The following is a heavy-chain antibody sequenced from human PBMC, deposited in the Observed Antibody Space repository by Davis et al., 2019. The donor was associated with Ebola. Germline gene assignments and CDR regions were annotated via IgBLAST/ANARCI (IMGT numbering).Heavy chain of an antibody. CDR3: ARGSLLGGYDVDY. CDR2: IIPILGIA. CDR1: GGTFSSYA. D-gene: IGHD5-12*01. V-gene: IGHV1-69*10. Sequence: SVKVSCKASGGTFSSYAISWVRQAPGQGLEWMGGIIPILGIANYAQKLQGRVTMTTDTSTSTAYMELRSLRSDDTAVYYCARGSLLGGYDVDYWGQGTLVTVSS. J-gene: IGHJ4*02.